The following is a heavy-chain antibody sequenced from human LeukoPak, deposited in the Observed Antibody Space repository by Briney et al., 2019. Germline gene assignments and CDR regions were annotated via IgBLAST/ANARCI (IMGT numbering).Heavy chain of an antibody. D-gene: IGHD6-13*01. CDR1: GGTFSSYA. Sequence: SVKVSCKASGGTFSSYAISWVRQAPGQGLEWMGGIIPIFGTANYAQKFQGRVTITADESTSTAYMELSSLRSDDTAVYYCARDPLSIAAAGILYFDYWGQGTLVTVSS. CDR3: ARDPLSIAAAGILYFDY. CDR2: IIPIFGTA. V-gene: IGHV1-69*13. J-gene: IGHJ4*02.